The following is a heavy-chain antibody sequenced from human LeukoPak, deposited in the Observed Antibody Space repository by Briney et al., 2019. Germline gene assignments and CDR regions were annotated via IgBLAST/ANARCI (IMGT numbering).Heavy chain of an antibody. CDR3: ASPYCSSTSCYFAFDI. D-gene: IGHD2-2*01. Sequence: SETLSLTCTVSGGSISSGGYYWSWIRQPPGKGLEWIGEINHSGSTNYNPSLKSRVTISVDTSKNQFSLKLSSVTAADTAVYYCASPYCSSTSCYFAFDIWGQGTMVTVSS. CDR2: INHSGST. CDR1: GGSISSGGYY. V-gene: IGHV4-39*07. J-gene: IGHJ3*02.